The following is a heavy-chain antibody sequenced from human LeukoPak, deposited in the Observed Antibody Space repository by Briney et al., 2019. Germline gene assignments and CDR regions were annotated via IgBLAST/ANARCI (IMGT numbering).Heavy chain of an antibody. D-gene: IGHD3-22*01. CDR1: GGSISSYY. Sequence: SETLSLTCTVSGGSISSYYWSWIRQPPGKGLECIGYIYYSGSTNYNPSLKSRVTISVDTSKNQFSLKLSSVTAADTAVYYCARDRILPKYYYDSSGYPRNAFDIWGQGTMVTVSS. J-gene: IGHJ3*02. CDR2: IYYSGST. CDR3: ARDRILPKYYYDSSGYPRNAFDI. V-gene: IGHV4-59*01.